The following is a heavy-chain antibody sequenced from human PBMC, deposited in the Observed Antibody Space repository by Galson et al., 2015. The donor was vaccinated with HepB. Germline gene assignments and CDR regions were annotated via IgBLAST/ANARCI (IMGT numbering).Heavy chain of an antibody. CDR1: GFTFSNYG. V-gene: IGHV3-33*08. Sequence: SLRLSCAASGFTFSNYGMHWVRQAPGKGLAWLAIIWYDGNNKYYSDSVKGRFTISRDNSKDTLYLEINSLRADDTAVYYCAREGTTVTTDDDALDVWGQGTMVSVS. CDR3: AREGTTVTTDDDALDV. CDR2: IWYDGNNK. J-gene: IGHJ3*01. D-gene: IGHD4-17*01.